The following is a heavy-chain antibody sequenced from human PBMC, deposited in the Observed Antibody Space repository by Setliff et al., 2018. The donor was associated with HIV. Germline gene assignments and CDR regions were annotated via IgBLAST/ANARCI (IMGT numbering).Heavy chain of an antibody. V-gene: IGHV4-34*01. CDR1: GGSFSGYY. CDR2: VNAEIKHGGST. CDR3: ARPPRGYNWNYVEN. J-gene: IGHJ4*02. Sequence: PSETLSLTCAVYGGSFSGYYWTWIRQPPGQRLEWIGEVNAEIKHGGSTNYNPSLKRRVTMSVDTTKNQCSLKLSSVTAADTAVYYCARPPRGYNWNYVENWGQGTLVTGSS. D-gene: IGHD1-1*01.